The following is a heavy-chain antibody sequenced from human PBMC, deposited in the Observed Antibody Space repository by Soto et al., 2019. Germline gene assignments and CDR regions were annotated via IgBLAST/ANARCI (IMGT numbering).Heavy chain of an antibody. CDR1: GFTVSSNY. CDR2: IYSGGST. V-gene: IGHV3-53*01. Sequence: GGSLRLSCAASGFTVSSNYMSWVRQAPGKGLEWVSVIYSGGSTYYADSVKGRFTISRDNSKNTLYLQMNSLRAEDTAVYYCAREIYSSSSEGYYGMDVWGQGTTVTVSS. J-gene: IGHJ6*02. D-gene: IGHD6-6*01. CDR3: AREIYSSSSEGYYGMDV.